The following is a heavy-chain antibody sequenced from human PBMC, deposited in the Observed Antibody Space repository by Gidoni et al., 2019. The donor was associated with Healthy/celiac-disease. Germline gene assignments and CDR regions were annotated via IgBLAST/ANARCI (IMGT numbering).Heavy chain of an antibody. CDR1: GYTFTGSY. CDR3: ARALTHWKDCSGGSCEKGH. J-gene: IGHJ4*02. D-gene: IGHD2-15*01. V-gene: IGHV1-2*02. CDR2: INPNSGGT. Sequence: QVQLVQSGAEVKKPGASVKVSCKASGYTFTGSYMHWVRQAPGQGLEWMGWINPNSGGTNYAQKFQGRVTMTRDTSISTAYMELSRLRSDDTAVYYCARALTHWKDCSGGSCEKGHWGQGTLVTVSS.